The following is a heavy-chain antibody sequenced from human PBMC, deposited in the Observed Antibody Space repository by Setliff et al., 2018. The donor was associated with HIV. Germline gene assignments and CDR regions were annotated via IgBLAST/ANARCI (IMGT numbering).Heavy chain of an antibody. CDR2: ITWSSDSI. Sequence: GGSLRLSCAASGFNFKDFAMHWVRQPPGKGLEWVSGITWSSDSIAYADSVRGRFTTSRDNAKNSLYLQMSSLKPEDTALYYCAKDKYYGSGSYYYMDVWGKGTTVTVSS. D-gene: IGHD3-10*01. V-gene: IGHV3-9*01. CDR1: GFNFKDFA. J-gene: IGHJ6*03. CDR3: AKDKYYGSGSYYYMDV.